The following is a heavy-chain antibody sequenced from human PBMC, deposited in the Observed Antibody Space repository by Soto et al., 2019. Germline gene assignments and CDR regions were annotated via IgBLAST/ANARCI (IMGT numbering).Heavy chain of an antibody. V-gene: IGHV4-34*01. J-gene: IGHJ6*02. CDR1: GGSFSGYY. CDR3: ARGKGAPITIFGVGYYYYYGMDV. CDR2: INHSGST. Sequence: SETLSLTCAVYGGSFSGYYWSWIRQPPGKGLEWIGEINHSGSTNYNPSLKSRVTISVDTSKNQFSLKLSSVTAADTAVYYCARGKGAPITIFGVGYYYYYGMDVWGQGXTVTVSS. D-gene: IGHD3-3*01.